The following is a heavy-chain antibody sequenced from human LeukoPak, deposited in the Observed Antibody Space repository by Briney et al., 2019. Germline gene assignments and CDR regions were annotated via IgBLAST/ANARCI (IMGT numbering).Heavy chain of an antibody. CDR1: GGSISSSSYY. D-gene: IGHD3-16*01. J-gene: IGHJ4*02. CDR3: ARAFWGSGIDY. V-gene: IGHV4-61*05. Sequence: SETLSLTCTVSGGSISSSSYYWGWIRQPPGKGLEWIGYIHYSGSTSYNPSLKSRVTISVDTSRNQFSLNLNSVTAADTAVYYCARAFWGSGIDYWGQGTLVTVSS. CDR2: IHYSGST.